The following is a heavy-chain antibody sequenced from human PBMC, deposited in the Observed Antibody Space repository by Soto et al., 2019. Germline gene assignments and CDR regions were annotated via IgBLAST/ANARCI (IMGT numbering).Heavy chain of an antibody. V-gene: IGHV4-31*02. CDR3: ASVSRVAAAGGSYLDY. CDR2: IYHTGNT. J-gene: IGHJ4*02. D-gene: IGHD6-13*01. CDR1: GGSISSGGHF. Sequence: SETLSLTCSVSGGSISSGGHFWSWVRQHPGKGLEWIGYIYHTGNTYYDPSFKSRVIMSVDTSQNQFSLKLSYVTAADTALYFCASVSRVAAAGGSYLDYWGQGILVTVSS.